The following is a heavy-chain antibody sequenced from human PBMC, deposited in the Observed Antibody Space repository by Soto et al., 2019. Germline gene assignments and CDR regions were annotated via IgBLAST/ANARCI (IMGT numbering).Heavy chain of an antibody. CDR3: AREQGSDCSGGSCYYYYGMDV. V-gene: IGHV1-69*01. D-gene: IGHD2-15*01. CDR1: GGTFSTYG. CDR2: ITPIFGTT. Sequence: QMQLVQSGAEVKNPGSSVKVSCKASGGTFSTYGITWVRQAPGQGLEWIGGITPIFGTTNYAQKFQGRVTISADEITNTAYLEVSSRRSEDTAVYFCAREQGSDCSGGSCYYYYGMDVWGQGTTVTVSS. J-gene: IGHJ6*02.